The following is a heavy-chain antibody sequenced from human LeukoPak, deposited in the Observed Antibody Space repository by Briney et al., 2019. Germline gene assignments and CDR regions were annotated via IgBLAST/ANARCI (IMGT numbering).Heavy chain of an antibody. CDR1: GGSISRYY. D-gene: IGHD4-17*01. V-gene: IGHV4-59*01. J-gene: IGHJ3*02. CDR3: ARNYGAGAFDI. CDR2: IYYSGST. Sequence: SETLSLTCTVSGGSISRYYRSWIRQPPGKGLEWIGYIYYSGSTNYNPSLKSRVTISVDTSKNQFSLKLSSVTAADTAVYYCARNYGAGAFDIRGQGTMVTVSS.